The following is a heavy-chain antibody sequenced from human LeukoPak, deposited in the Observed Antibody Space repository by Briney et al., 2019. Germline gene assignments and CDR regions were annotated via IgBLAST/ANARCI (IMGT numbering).Heavy chain of an antibody. Sequence: GASVKVSCKASGYTFTSYGISWVRQAPGQGLEWMGWISAYNGNTNYAQKLQGRVTMTTTTSTRTAHIEPRHLRCDGTARYFRARRANYYYMDVWGKGTTVTVSS. V-gene: IGHV1-18*01. CDR3: ARRANYYYMDV. J-gene: IGHJ6*03. CDR2: ISAYNGNT. CDR1: GYTFTSYG.